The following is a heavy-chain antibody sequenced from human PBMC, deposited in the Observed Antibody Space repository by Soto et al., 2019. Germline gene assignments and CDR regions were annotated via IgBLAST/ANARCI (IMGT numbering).Heavy chain of an antibody. CDR3: ARGDAYYYYGMDV. Sequence: GGSLRLSCAASGFTFSSYAMHWVRQAPGKGLEWVAVISYDGSNKYYADSVKGRFTTSRDNSKNTLYLQMNSLRAEDTAVYYCARGDAYYYYGMDVWGQGTTVTVSS. J-gene: IGHJ6*02. CDR1: GFTFSSYA. V-gene: IGHV3-30-3*01. CDR2: ISYDGSNK.